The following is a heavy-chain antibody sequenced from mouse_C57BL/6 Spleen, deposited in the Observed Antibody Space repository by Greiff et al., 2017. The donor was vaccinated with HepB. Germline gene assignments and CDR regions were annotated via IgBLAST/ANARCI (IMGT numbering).Heavy chain of an antibody. CDR1: GYTFTSYW. D-gene: IGHD2-4*01. V-gene: IGHV1-64*01. CDR2: IHPNSGST. J-gene: IGHJ3*01. CDR3: ARYDYDADFAY. Sequence: QVQLQQPGAELVKPGASVKLSCKASGYTFTSYWMHWVKQRPGQGLEWIGMIHPNSGSTNYNEKFKSKATLTVDKSSSTAYMQLSSLTSEDSAVYYCARYDYDADFAYWGQGTLVTVSA.